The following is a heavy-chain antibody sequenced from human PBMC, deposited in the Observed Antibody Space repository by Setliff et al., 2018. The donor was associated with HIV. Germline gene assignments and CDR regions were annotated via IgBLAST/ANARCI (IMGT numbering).Heavy chain of an antibody. D-gene: IGHD5-12*01. CDR2: MYYSGST. V-gene: IGHV4-38-2*01. Sequence: SETLSLTCAVSGYSVTYGHNWGWIRQPPGKGLEWIASMYYSGSTYSPSLKSRVTMSVDTSKNNFSLRLTSVTAADTAVYYCARKYSGLGWGFDLWGQGTLVTVSS. CDR3: ARKYSGLGWGFDL. CDR1: GYSVTYGHN. J-gene: IGHJ4*02.